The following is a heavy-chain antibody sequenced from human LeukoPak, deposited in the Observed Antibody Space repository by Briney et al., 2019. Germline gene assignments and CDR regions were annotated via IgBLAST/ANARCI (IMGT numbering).Heavy chain of an antibody. CDR3: TTDGYMLGYYFDY. Sequence: NSGGSLRLSCAASGFTVSSNYMSWVRQAPGKGLEWVGRIKSKTDGGTTDYAAPVKGRFTISRDDSKNTLYLQMNSLKTEDTAVYYCTTDGYMLGYYFDYWGQGTLVTVSS. CDR2: IKSKTDGGTT. V-gene: IGHV3-15*01. D-gene: IGHD5-24*01. J-gene: IGHJ4*02. CDR1: GFTVSSNY.